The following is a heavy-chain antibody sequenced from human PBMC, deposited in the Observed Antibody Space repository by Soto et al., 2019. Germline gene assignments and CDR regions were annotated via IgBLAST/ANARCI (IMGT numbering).Heavy chain of an antibody. CDR2: IYYSGST. J-gene: IGHJ6*02. CDR1: GGSISSGGYY. CDR3: ARDGGGYYYDSGGYEYYYGMDV. V-gene: IGHV4-31*03. Sequence: QVQLQESGPGLVKPSQTLSLTCTVSGGSISSGGYYWSWIRQHPGKGLEWIGYIYYSGSTYYNPSLKSRVTISVDTSKNQFSLKLSSVTAADTAVYYCARDGGGYYYDSGGYEYYYGMDVWGQGTTVTVSS. D-gene: IGHD3-22*01.